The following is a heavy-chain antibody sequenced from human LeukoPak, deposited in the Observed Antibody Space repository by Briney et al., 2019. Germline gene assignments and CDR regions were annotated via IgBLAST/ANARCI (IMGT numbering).Heavy chain of an antibody. CDR3: ARDLAARIDY. CDR2: VDHNGTT. CDR1: GGSLRSDY. V-gene: IGHV4-34*01. J-gene: IGHJ4*02. D-gene: IGHD6-6*01. Sequence: IPSETLSLTCGVSGGSLRSDYWNYIRQPPGKGLEWVGEVDHNGTTNYNPSLKSRLIMSVDTSKNQFSLKLSSVTAADTAVYYCARDLAARIDYWGQGTLVTVSS.